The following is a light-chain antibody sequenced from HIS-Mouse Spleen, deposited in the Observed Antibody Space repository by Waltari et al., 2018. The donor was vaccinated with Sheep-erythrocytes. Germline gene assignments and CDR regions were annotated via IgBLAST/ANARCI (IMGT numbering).Light chain of an antibody. Sequence: QSALTQPRSVSGSPGQSVTLSCTGTSSDVCSYNSVSWYQHHPGKAPKLMIYDVSKRPSGVPDRFSGSKSGNTASLTISGLQAEDEADYYCCSYAGSYTFWVFGGGTRLTVL. CDR3: CSYAGSYTFWV. CDR1: SSDVCSYNS. J-gene: IGLJ3*02. V-gene: IGLV2-11*01. CDR2: DVS.